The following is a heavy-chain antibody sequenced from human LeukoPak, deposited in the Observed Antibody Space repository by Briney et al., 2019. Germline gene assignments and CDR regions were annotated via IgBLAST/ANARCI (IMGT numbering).Heavy chain of an antibody. J-gene: IGHJ5*02. Sequence: ASVKVSCKASGYTFTGYYMHWVRQAPGQGLEWMGRINPNSGGTNYAQKFQGRVTMTRNTSISTAYMELSRLRSDDTAVYYCARGSDYVWGSYRWAPWGQGTLVTVSS. D-gene: IGHD3-16*02. CDR3: ARGSDYVWGSYRWAP. V-gene: IGHV1-2*06. CDR1: GYTFTGYY. CDR2: INPNSGGT.